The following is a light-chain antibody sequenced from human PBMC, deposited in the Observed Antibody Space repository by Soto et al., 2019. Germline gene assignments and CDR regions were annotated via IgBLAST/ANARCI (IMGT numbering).Light chain of an antibody. Sequence: EIVMTQSPATMFVSPGERATLSCRASQSISSNLAWYQQKPGQAPRLLIYGASIRDTGIPASFSGSGSGTEFTLTLSNLQSEDFAVYYCQQYNNWPLTFGGGTKVEIK. CDR2: GAS. J-gene: IGKJ4*01. V-gene: IGKV3-15*01. CDR3: QQYNNWPLT. CDR1: QSISSN.